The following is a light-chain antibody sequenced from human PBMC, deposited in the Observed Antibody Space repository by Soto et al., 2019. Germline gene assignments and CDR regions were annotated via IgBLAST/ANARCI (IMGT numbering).Light chain of an antibody. CDR2: DVS. Sequence: QSVLTQPASVSGSPGQSIAISCTGTSSDVGAYDYVSWYQQHPGKAPKVMIYDVSNRPSGVSNRVSGSKSDNTASLTISGLQAEDEADYYCSSYTSSSTYVFGTGTKLTVL. V-gene: IGLV2-14*01. J-gene: IGLJ1*01. CDR1: SSDVGAYDY. CDR3: SSYTSSSTYV.